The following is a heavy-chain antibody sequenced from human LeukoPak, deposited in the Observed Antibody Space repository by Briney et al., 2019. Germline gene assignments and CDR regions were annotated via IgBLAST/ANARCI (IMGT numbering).Heavy chain of an antibody. Sequence: GGSLRLSCAASGFTFSSYAMSWVRQAPGKGLEWVSAISGSGGSTYYADSVKGRFTISRDNSKNTLYLQMNSLRAEVTAVYYCAKDGSGWYLFSAGYFDYWGQGTLVTVSS. CDR3: AKDGSGWYLFSAGYFDY. J-gene: IGHJ4*02. D-gene: IGHD6-19*01. V-gene: IGHV3-23*01. CDR2: ISGSGGST. CDR1: GFTFSSYA.